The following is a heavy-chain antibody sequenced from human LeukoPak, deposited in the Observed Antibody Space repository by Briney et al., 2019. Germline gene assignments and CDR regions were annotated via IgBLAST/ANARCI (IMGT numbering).Heavy chain of an antibody. Sequence: PGGSLRLSYAASGFTFSSSAMSWVRQAPGKGLEWVSSISGSGSGGSTYYADSVKGRFTISRDNSKNTLYLQMNSLRAEDTAVYYCAKSGYNRFDYWGQGTLVTVSS. CDR1: GFTFSSSA. V-gene: IGHV3-23*01. CDR2: ISGSGSGGST. CDR3: AKSGYNRFDY. D-gene: IGHD5-24*01. J-gene: IGHJ4*02.